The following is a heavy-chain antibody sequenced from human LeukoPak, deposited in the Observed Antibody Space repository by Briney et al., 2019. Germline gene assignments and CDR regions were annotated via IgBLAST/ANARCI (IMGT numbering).Heavy chain of an antibody. V-gene: IGHV3-21*01. CDR1: GFTFSSYS. CDR2: ISSSSSYI. Sequence: GGSLRLSCAASGFTFSSYSMNWVRQAPGKGLEWVSSISSSSSYIYYADSVKGRFTISRDNAKNSLYLQMNSLRAEDTAVYYCARDPPAERYCSSTSCYDNWFDPWGQGTLVTVSS. CDR3: ARDPPAERYCSSTSCYDNWFDP. D-gene: IGHD2-2*01. J-gene: IGHJ5*02.